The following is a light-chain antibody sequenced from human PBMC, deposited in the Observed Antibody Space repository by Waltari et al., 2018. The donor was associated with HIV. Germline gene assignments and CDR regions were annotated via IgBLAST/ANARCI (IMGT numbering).Light chain of an antibody. J-gene: IGKJ2*01. V-gene: IGKV1-12*01. Sequence: DTQMTQSPSSVSASVVDRVSISCRASQSVGTSVAWYQQKPGRTPKLIIFEASRLQPGVPSRFSGSGSGTYFTLTISSLQPEDLATYYCQQADSFPHTFGQGT. CDR3: QQADSFPHT. CDR2: EAS. CDR1: QSVGTS.